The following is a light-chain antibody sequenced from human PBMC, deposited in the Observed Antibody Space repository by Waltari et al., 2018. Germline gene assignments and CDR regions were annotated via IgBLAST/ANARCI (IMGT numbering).Light chain of an antibody. Sequence: QLVLTQSPSASASPGASVKLTCTLSSGHSNYAIPWNQQQPEKGPRYLMKLNSDGSHSKGDGIPDRFSGSSSGADRYLTISSLQSEDETDYYCQTWGTGIVVFGGGTKLTVL. V-gene: IGLV4-69*01. CDR3: QTWGTGIVV. CDR2: LNSDGSH. J-gene: IGLJ2*01. CDR1: SGHSNYA.